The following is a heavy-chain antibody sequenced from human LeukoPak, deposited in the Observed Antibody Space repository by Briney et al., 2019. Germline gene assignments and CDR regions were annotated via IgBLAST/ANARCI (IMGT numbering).Heavy chain of an antibody. CDR1: GGTFSSYA. Sequence: SVKVSCKASGGTFSSYAISWVRQAPGQGLEWMGGIIPIFGTANYAQKFQGRVTITADKSTSTAYMELSSLRSEDTAVYYCARGTGEGYSYGRYYFDYWGQGTLVTVSS. V-gene: IGHV1-69*06. CDR2: IIPIFGTA. D-gene: IGHD5-18*01. J-gene: IGHJ4*02. CDR3: ARGTGEGYSYGRYYFDY.